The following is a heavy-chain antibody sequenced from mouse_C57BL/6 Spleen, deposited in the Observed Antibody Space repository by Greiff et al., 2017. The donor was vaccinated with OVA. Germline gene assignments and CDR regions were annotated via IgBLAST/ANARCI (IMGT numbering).Heavy chain of an antibody. J-gene: IGHJ2*01. V-gene: IGHV1-53*01. CDR1: GYTFTSYW. CDR2: INPSNGGT. Sequence: QVQLQQSGTELVKPGASVKLSCKASGYTFTSYWMHWVKQRPGQGLEWIGNINPSNGGTNYNEKFKSKATLTVDKSSSTAYMQLSSLTSEDSAVYDCARGANWDDYFDYWGQGTTLTVSS. CDR3: ARGANWDDYFDY. D-gene: IGHD4-1*01.